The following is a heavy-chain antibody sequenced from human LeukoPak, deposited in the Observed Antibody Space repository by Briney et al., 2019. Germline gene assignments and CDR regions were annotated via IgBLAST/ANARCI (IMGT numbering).Heavy chain of an antibody. CDR1: GGSISSYY. Sequence: TSETLSLTCTVSGGSISSYYWSWIRQPPGKGLEWIGYIYYSGSTNYNPSLKSRVTISVDTSKNQFSLKLSSVTAADTAVYYCARDSRGDYYDSSGYDYWGQGTLVTVSS. V-gene: IGHV4-59*01. CDR3: ARDSRGDYYDSSGYDY. D-gene: IGHD3-22*01. CDR2: IYYSGST. J-gene: IGHJ4*02.